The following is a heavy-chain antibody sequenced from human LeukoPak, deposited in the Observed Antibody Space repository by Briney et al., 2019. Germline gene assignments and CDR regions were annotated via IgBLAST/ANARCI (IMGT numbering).Heavy chain of an antibody. CDR2: INPSGGST. Sequence: ASVKVSCKASGYTFTSYYMHWVRQAPGQGLEWMGIINPSGGSTSYAQKFQGRVTMTRDTSPSTVYMELSSLRSEDTAVYYCARASYDILTGYPHFDYWGQGTLVTVSS. D-gene: IGHD3-9*01. V-gene: IGHV1-46*01. J-gene: IGHJ4*02. CDR1: GYTFTSYY. CDR3: ARASYDILTGYPHFDY.